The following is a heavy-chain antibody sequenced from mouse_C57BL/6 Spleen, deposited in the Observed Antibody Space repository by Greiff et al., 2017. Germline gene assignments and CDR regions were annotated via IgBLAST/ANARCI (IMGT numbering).Heavy chain of an antibody. D-gene: IGHD1-1*01. J-gene: IGHJ4*01. CDR3: ARDYSSSAYYAMDY. CDR2: IDPNTGGT. V-gene: IGHV1-72*01. CDR1: GYTFTSYW. Sequence: QVQLQQPGAELVKPGASVKLSCKASGYTFTSYWMHWVKQRPGRGLEWIGRIDPNTGGTKYNEKFKSKATLTVDKPSSTAYVQLSSLTSEDSAVYFCARDYSSSAYYAMDYWGQGTSVTVSS.